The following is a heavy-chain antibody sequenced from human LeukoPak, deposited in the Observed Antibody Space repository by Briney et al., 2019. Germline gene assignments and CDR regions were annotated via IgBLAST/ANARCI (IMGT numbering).Heavy chain of an antibody. CDR1: GFTFSSYA. CDR3: GRDPNGDYVGAFEF. Sequence: PGGSLRLSCAASGFTFSSYAMSWVRQAPGKGLEWVSSITGSGARIFFADSVRGRSSVSRDNSKNMLFLNMNNLRADDTAVYYCGRDPNGDYVGAFEFWGLGTMVTVSS. J-gene: IGHJ3*01. D-gene: IGHD4-17*01. CDR2: ITGSGARI. V-gene: IGHV3-23*01.